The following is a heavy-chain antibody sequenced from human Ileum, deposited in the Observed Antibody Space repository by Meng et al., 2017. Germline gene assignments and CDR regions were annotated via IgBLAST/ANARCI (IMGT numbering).Heavy chain of an antibody. CDR1: GYTFTGYN. CDR3: ARGGSGLLY. Sequence: ASVKVSCKTSGYTFTGYNIHWVRQAPGQGLEWMGWMNPNSGGTFFSQKFQGRVTMTRDTSISTAYMELIRLTSDDTAVYYCARGGSGLLYWGQGTLVTVSS. CDR2: MNPNSGGT. V-gene: IGHV1-2*02. J-gene: IGHJ4*02. D-gene: IGHD3-22*01.